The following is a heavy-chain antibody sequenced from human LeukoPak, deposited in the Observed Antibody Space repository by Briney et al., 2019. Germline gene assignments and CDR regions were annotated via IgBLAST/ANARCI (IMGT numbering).Heavy chain of an antibody. CDR3: ASGVHVDGSGSYYLDY. Sequence: ASVKVPCKASGYTFTSSDINWVRQATGQGLEWMGWMNPNSGNTGYAQKFQGRVTMTRKTSISTAYMELSSLRSEDTAVYYCASGVHVDGSGSYYLDYWGQGTLVTVSS. CDR2: MNPNSGNT. D-gene: IGHD3-10*01. V-gene: IGHV1-8*01. CDR1: GYTFTSSD. J-gene: IGHJ4*02.